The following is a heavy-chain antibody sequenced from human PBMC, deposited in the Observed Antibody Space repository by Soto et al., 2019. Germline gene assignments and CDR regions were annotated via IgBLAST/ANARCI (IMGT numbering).Heavy chain of an antibody. Sequence: GESVKISCKGSGYSFTSYWIGWVRQMPGKGLEWMGIIYPGDSDTRYSPSFQGQVTISADKSISTAYLQWSSLKASDTAMYYCATLPRRYFDWLSEQPGAYGMDVWGQGTTVTVSS. CDR3: ATLPRRYFDWLSEQPGAYGMDV. CDR1: GYSFTSYW. CDR2: IYPGDSDT. J-gene: IGHJ6*02. V-gene: IGHV5-51*01. D-gene: IGHD3-9*01.